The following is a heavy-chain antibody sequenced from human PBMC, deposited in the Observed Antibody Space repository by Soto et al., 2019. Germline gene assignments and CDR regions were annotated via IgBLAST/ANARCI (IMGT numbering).Heavy chain of an antibody. CDR2: IFYTGST. CDR1: GGSISRYF. V-gene: IGHV4-59*01. CDR3: AHVSGPAWFAP. J-gene: IGHJ5*02. D-gene: IGHD2-15*01. Sequence: PSETLSLTCTVSGGSISRYFWSWIRQSPGKGLEWIGCIFYTGSTTYNPSLKSRVTISIDTSKNQFSLKLSSLTAADTAVYYCAHVSGPAWFAPWGQGTLVPVS.